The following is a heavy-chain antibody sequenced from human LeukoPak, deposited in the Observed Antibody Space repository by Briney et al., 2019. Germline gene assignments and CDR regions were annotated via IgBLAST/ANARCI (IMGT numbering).Heavy chain of an antibody. Sequence: GGSLRLSCAASGFIFTNYFMSWVRQAPGKGLEWVASIKHDGSEKHYVDSVRGRFTISRDNTMNSLYLQMSSLRAEDTAVYYCATDRGWRTSGYYLYYFEYWGQGTLVTFSS. CDR2: IKHDGSEK. D-gene: IGHD3-3*01. J-gene: IGHJ4*02. CDR1: GFIFTNYF. CDR3: ATDRGWRTSGYYLYYFEY. V-gene: IGHV3-7*01.